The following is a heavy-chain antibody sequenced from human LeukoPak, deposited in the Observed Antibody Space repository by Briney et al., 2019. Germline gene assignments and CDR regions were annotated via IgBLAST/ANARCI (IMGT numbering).Heavy chain of an antibody. CDR3: ATDMVGYCNGEGCYSEAY. CDR1: GYTLTELS. Sequence: ASVKVSRKVSGYTLTELSMHWVRQAPGKGLEWMGGFDPEAGETIYAQKFQGRLTMTEETSTDTAYMELNSLRSDDTAVYYCATDMVGYCNGEGCYSEAYWGQGTLVTVSS. J-gene: IGHJ4*02. D-gene: IGHD2-15*01. CDR2: FDPEAGET. V-gene: IGHV1-24*01.